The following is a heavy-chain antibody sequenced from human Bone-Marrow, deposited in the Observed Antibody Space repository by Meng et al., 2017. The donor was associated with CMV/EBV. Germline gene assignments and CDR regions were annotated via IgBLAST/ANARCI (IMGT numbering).Heavy chain of an antibody. V-gene: IGHV1-2*02. CDR3: ARDQSRTYEY. D-gene: IGHD6-13*01. J-gene: IGHJ4*02. CDR1: GYTFTDFH. CDR2: VSPNNGFT. Sequence: ASVKVSCKTSGYTFTDFHMRIRWVRQAPGQGLEWMGFVSPNNGFTFLAQKFQGRVTMTRDTYINTAYMELNSLRSDDAAVYFCARDQSRTYEYWGQGQLVTVSS.